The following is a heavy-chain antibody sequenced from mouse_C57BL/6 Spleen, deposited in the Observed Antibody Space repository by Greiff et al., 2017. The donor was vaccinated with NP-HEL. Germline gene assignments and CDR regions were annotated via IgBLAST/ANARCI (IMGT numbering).Heavy chain of an antibody. V-gene: IGHV5-16*01. Sequence: EVQLVESEGGLVQPGSSMKLSCTASGFTFSDYYMAWVRQVPEKGLEWVANINYDGSSTYYLDSLKSRFIISRDNAKNILYLQMSSLKSEDTATYYCARDGNYRYFDVWGTGTTVTVSS. CDR2: INYDGSST. J-gene: IGHJ1*03. D-gene: IGHD2-1*01. CDR3: ARDGNYRYFDV. CDR1: GFTFSDYY.